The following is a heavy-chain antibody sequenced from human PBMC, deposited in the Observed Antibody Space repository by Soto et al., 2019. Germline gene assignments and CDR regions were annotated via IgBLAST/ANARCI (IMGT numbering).Heavy chain of an antibody. CDR1: GFTFSSYG. CDR3: ARGLYDFWPLDY. J-gene: IGHJ4*02. Sequence: GGSLRLSCAASGFTFSSYGMHWVRQAPGKGLEWVAVIWYDGSNKYYADSVKGRFTISRDNSKNTLYLQMNSLRAEDTAVYYCARGLYDFWPLDYWGQGTLVTVSS. V-gene: IGHV3-33*01. CDR2: IWYDGSNK. D-gene: IGHD3-3*01.